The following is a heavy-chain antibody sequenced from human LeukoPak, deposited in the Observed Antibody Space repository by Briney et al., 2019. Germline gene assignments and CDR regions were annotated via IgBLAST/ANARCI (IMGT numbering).Heavy chain of an antibody. CDR3: AKDRNYGDGIDF. CDR2: ISYDGGDK. V-gene: IGHV3-30*18. D-gene: IGHD4-17*01. Sequence: GGSLRLSCAASGLTFNNYGTHWVRQAPGKGLEWVAVISYDGGDKYYADSAKGRFTISRDNSKNTVYLQMNRLRPEETAVYYCAKDRNYGDGIDFWGQGTLVTVSS. J-gene: IGHJ4*02. CDR1: GLTFNNYG.